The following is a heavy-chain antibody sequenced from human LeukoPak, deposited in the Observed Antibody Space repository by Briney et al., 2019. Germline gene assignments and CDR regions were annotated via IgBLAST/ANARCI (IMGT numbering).Heavy chain of an antibody. CDR2: MKQDGSEK. CDR3: ARDRRDGYNVLDY. Sequence: GGSLRLSCAASGFSFITYWMTWVRQAPGKGLEWVANMKQDGSEKYYVDSVKGRFTISRDNAKNSLYLEMNSLRAEDTAMYYCARDRRDGYNVLDYWGQGTLVTVSS. V-gene: IGHV3-7*01. J-gene: IGHJ4*02. CDR1: GFSFITYW. D-gene: IGHD5-24*01.